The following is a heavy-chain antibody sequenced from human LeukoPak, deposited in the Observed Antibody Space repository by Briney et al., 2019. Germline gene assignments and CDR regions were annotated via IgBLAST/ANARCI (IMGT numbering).Heavy chain of an antibody. J-gene: IGHJ4*02. CDR3: ARDHPGIAAAPPYFDY. CDR1: GYTLTSYY. CDR2: INPSGGST. D-gene: IGHD6-13*01. Sequence: ASVKVSCKASGYTLTSYYMHWVRQAPGQGLEWMGIINPSGGSTSYAQKFQGRVTMTRDTSTSTVYMELSSLRSEDTAVYYCARDHPGIAAAPPYFDYWGQGTLVTVSS. V-gene: IGHV1-46*01.